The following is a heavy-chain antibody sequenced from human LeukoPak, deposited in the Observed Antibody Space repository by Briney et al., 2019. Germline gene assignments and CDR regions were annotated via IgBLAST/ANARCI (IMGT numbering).Heavy chain of an antibody. J-gene: IGHJ5*02. CDR2: INHSGST. CDR1: GVSFSGYY. CDR3: ARVKGVVAVNWFDP. Sequence: SETLSLTCAVYGVSFSGYYWSWIRQPPGKGLEWIGEINHSGSTNYNPSLKSRVTISVDTSKNQFSLKLSSVTAADTAVYYCARVKGVVAVNWFDPWGQGTLVTVSS. D-gene: IGHD2-15*01. V-gene: IGHV4-34*01.